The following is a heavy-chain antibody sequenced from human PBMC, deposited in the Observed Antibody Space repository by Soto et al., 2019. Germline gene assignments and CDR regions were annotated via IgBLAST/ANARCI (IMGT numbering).Heavy chain of an antibody. D-gene: IGHD6-13*01. V-gene: IGHV3-7*03. CDR1: GFTFSSSW. Sequence: WRSLRLSCAASGFTFSSSWMSWLRQAPGKGLAWVSNIEKDGSEKYYVDSVKGRFTISRHYTENSLYVQMNSLSAEDTAVYYWAREGAAARQPDYYWGQGTLVTVSS. CDR2: IEKDGSEK. J-gene: IGHJ4*02. CDR3: AREGAAARQPDYY.